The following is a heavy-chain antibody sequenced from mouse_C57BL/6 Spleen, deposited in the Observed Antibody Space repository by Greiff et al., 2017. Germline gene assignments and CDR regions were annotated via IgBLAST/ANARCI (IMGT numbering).Heavy chain of an antibody. CDR3: ARDGGWEGFAY. D-gene: IGHD1-1*02. J-gene: IGHJ3*01. CDR1: GYSITSGYD. V-gene: IGHV3-1*01. Sequence: EVKLVESGPGMVKPSQSLSLTCTVTGYSITSGYDWHWIRHFPGNKLEWMGYISYSGSTNYNPSLKSRISITHDTSKNHFFLKLNSVTTEDTATYYCARDGGWEGFAYWGQGTLVTVSA. CDR2: ISYSGST.